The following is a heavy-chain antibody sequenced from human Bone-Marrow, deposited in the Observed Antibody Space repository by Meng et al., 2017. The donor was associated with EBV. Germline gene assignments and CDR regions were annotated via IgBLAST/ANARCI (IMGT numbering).Heavy chain of an antibody. D-gene: IGHD3-10*01. J-gene: IGHJ4*02. CDR2: ISTYNVNT. CDR1: GYTFTSYG. V-gene: IGHV1-18*01. CDR3: ARDLFGFGEGHYFDY. Sequence: QVQLVHSGAEVKKPGASVKVSCKASGYTFTSYGISWVRQAPGQGLEWMGWISTYNVNTDYAQKLQGRVTMTTDTSTSTAYMELRSLRSDDTAVYYCARDLFGFGEGHYFDYWGQGTLVTVSS.